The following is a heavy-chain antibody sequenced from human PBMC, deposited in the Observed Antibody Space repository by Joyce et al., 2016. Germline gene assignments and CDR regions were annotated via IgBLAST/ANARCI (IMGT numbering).Heavy chain of an antibody. Sequence: QITLKESGPTLVKPTETLTLTCTFSGVALTTGGMGVGWIRQPPGKALEWLAVIYWDDDKRYSPSLNNKLTITKDTSKNQVVLTMTNMDPGDTATYYGAHRRPTLVAGEEYFLHWGQGTLVTVSS. V-gene: IGHV2-5*02. D-gene: IGHD6-19*01. CDR2: IYWDDDK. CDR3: AHRRPTLVAGEEYFLH. J-gene: IGHJ1*01. CDR1: GVALTTGGMG.